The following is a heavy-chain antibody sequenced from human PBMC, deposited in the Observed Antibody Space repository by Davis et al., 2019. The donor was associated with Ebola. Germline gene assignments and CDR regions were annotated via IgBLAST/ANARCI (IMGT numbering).Heavy chain of an antibody. V-gene: IGHV4-39*01. CDR3: ARGPMVRGVDY. D-gene: IGHD3-10*01. J-gene: IGHJ4*02. Sequence: SGPTLVKPTQTLTLTCTFSGFSLSTSGVGVGWIRQPPGKGLEWIGSIYYSGSTYYNPSLKSRVTISVDTSKNQFSLKLSSVTAADTAVYYCARGPMVRGVDYWGQGTLVTVSS. CDR2: IYYSGST. CDR1: GFSLSTSGVG.